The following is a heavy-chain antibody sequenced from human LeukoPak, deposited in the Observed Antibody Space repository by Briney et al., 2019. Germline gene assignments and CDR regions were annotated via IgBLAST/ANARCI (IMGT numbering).Heavy chain of an antibody. Sequence: ASVKVSCKVSGYTLTELSMHWVRQALGKGLEWMGGFDPEDGETIYAQKFQGRVTMTEDTSTDTAYMELSSLRSEDTAVYYCATASYGDYAFDIWGQGTMVTVSS. CDR1: GYTLTELS. CDR2: FDPEDGET. J-gene: IGHJ3*02. D-gene: IGHD4-17*01. V-gene: IGHV1-24*01. CDR3: ATASYGDYAFDI.